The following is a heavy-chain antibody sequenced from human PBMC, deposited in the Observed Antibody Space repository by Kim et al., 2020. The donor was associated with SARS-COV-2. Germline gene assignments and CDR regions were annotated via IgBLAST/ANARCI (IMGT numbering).Heavy chain of an antibody. CDR2: INPSGGST. CDR3: ARDQTTVSSAPDNYYYGMDV. D-gene: IGHD4-4*01. Sequence: ASVKVSCKASGYTFTSYYMHWVRQAPGQGLEWMGIINPSGGSTSYAQKFQGRVTMTRDTSTSTVYMELSSLRSEDTAVYYCARDQTTVSSAPDNYYYGMDVWGQGTTVTVPS. CDR1: GYTFTSYY. V-gene: IGHV1-46*01. J-gene: IGHJ6*02.